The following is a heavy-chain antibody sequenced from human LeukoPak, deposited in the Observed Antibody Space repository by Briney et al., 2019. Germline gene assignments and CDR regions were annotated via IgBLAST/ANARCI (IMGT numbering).Heavy chain of an antibody. J-gene: IGHJ4*02. V-gene: IGHV3-48*03. Sequence: GGSLRLSCSGSGFTFSSYEMNWVRQAPGKGLEWISFIDSSGSTIYYADSVKGRFTISRDNAKKSLYLQMNSLRVEDTAVYYCARDGILEWLLGWGQGTLVTVSS. D-gene: IGHD3-3*01. CDR2: IDSSGSTI. CDR3: ARDGILEWLLG. CDR1: GFTFSSYE.